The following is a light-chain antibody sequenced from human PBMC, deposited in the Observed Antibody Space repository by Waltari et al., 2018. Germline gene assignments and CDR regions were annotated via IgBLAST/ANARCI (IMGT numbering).Light chain of an antibody. CDR2: HAS. J-gene: IGKJ1*01. CDR1: QGVGKY. Sequence: IVWPHSPGPLPLSLGGSATPPGRASQGVGKYLAWYQQRHGQAPRLLLYHASIRATGIPDRFSGSGYGTDFSLTISRLEPEDFAVYYCQKYDFLPATFGQGTTVEIK. CDR3: QKYDFLPAT. V-gene: IGKV3-20*01.